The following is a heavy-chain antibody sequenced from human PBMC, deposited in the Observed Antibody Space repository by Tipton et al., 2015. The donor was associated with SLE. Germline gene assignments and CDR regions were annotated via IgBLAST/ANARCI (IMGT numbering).Heavy chain of an antibody. CDR2: IIHSGST. V-gene: IGHV4-34*12. CDR3: ARENRGWAPDAFDI. D-gene: IGHD6-19*01. J-gene: IGHJ3*02. Sequence: TLSLTCAVYGGSFSGYYWSWIRQPPGKGLEWIGEIIHSGSTNYNPSLKSRVTKSVDTSNNQFSLKLRSVTAADTAVYYCARENRGWAPDAFDIWGQGTMVTVSS. CDR1: GGSFSGYY.